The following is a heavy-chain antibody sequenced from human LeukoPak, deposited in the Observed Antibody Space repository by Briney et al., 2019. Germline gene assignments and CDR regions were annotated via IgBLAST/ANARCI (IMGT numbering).Heavy chain of an antibody. CDR3: ARDGVAELMSALDY. CDR1: GFTFRSYW. Sequence: GGSLRLSCAASGFTFRSYWMSWVRQAPGKGLEWVANINQDGSEKYYVDSVKGRFTISRDNAKNSLYLQMNSLRAEDTAVYYCARDGVAELMSALDYWGQGILVTVSS. J-gene: IGHJ4*02. D-gene: IGHD1-26*01. CDR2: INQDGSEK. V-gene: IGHV3-7*01.